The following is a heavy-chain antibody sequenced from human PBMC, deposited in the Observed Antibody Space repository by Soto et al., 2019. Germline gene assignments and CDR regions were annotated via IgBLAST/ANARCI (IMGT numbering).Heavy chain of an antibody. D-gene: IGHD3-10*01. CDR3: ATSFYGSGSPYY. J-gene: IGHJ4*02. Sequence: QVQLVQSGAEVKKPGASVKLSCKVSGYTLTELSMHWVRQAPGKGLEWMGGFDPEDGETIYAQKFQGRVTTTEDTSTDTAYMELSSLRSEDTAVYYCATSFYGSGSPYYWGQGTLVTVSS. CDR2: FDPEDGET. CDR1: GYTLTELS. V-gene: IGHV1-24*01.